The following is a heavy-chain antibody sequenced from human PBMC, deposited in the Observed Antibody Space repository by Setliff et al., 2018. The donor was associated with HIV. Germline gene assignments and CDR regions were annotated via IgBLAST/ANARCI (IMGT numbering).Heavy chain of an antibody. V-gene: IGHV4-59*12. CDR1: GGSISSYY. J-gene: IGHJ4*02. CDR3: ARDLGSGHFDY. Sequence: SETLSLTCTVSGGSISSYYWSWIRQPPGKGLEWIGYIYYSGSTYYSPSLKSRVTISEDTARSQFSLNLRTVTAADTAVYYCARDLGSGHFDYWGQGTLVTVSS. CDR2: IYYSGST.